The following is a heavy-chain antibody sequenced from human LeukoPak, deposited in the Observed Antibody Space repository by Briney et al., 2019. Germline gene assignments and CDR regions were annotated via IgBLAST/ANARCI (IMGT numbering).Heavy chain of an antibody. J-gene: IGHJ3*02. D-gene: IGHD2-21*02. CDR3: ARVCGGDCRNDAFDI. Sequence: PGGSLRLSCAASGFTFSSYAMSWVRQAPGKGLEWVSAISGSGGSTYYADSVKGRFTISRDNSKNTLYLQMNCLRAEDTAVYYCARVCGGDCRNDAFDIWGQGTMVTVSS. V-gene: IGHV3-23*01. CDR2: ISGSGGST. CDR1: GFTFSSYA.